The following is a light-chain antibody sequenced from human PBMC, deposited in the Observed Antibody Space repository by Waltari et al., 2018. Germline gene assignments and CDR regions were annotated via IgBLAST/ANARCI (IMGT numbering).Light chain of an antibody. V-gene: IGKV3-20*01. J-gene: IGKJ1*01. Sequence: ELVLTQSPGTLALSPGERATLPVRARQSVGRALAWYPQKPGQAPRHLIYDASSRATGIPDRFSGSGSGTDFSLTISRVEPEDFAVYYCQMYVRLPVTFGQGTKVEVK. CDR2: DAS. CDR1: QSVGRA. CDR3: QMYVRLPVT.